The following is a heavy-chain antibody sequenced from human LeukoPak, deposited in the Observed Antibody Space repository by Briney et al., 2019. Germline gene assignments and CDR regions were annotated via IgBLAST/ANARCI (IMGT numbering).Heavy chain of an antibody. CDR1: GFTSGDYA. D-gene: IGHD3-3*01. CDR2: IRSKVYGGTT. CDR3: TRFTIVGVVDDFDI. V-gene: IGHV3-49*04. Sequence: GGSLRLSCTASGFTSGDYAMSGVRQAPGKGLERVCFIRSKVYGGTTEYAASVKVRFTISRDDSKSIAYLQMTSLKTEDAGVYYCTRFTIVGVVDDFDIWGRGTMVTVSS. J-gene: IGHJ3*02.